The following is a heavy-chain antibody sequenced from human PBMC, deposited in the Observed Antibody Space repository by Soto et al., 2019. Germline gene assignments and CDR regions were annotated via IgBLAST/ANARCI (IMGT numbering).Heavy chain of an antibody. CDR1: GFTFSSYA. Sequence: GGSLRLSCAASGFTFSSYAMSWVRQAPGKGLEWVSAISGSGGSTYYADSVKGRFTISRDNSKNTLYLQMNSLRAEDTAVYYCAKGMRETYYYGSGSPFDYWGQGTLVTVSS. CDR3: AKGMRETYYYGSGSPFDY. CDR2: ISGSGGST. J-gene: IGHJ4*02. D-gene: IGHD3-10*01. V-gene: IGHV3-23*01.